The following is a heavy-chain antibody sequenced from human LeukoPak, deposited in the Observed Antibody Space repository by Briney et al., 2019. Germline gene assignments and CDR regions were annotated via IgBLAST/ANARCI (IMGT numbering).Heavy chain of an antibody. J-gene: IGHJ4*02. D-gene: IGHD3-9*01. CDR1: GGSISSSNW. Sequence: TSETLSLTCAVSGGSISSSNWWSWVRQPPGKGLEWIGEIYHSGSTNCNPSLKSRVTISVDKSKNQFSLKLSSVTAADTAVYYCARLRYFDWSFDYWGQGTLVTVSS. CDR3: ARLRYFDWSFDY. CDR2: IYHSGST. V-gene: IGHV4-4*02.